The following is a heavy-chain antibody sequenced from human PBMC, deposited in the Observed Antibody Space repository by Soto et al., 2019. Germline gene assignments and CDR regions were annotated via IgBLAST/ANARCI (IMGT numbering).Heavy chain of an antibody. D-gene: IGHD1-26*01. V-gene: IGHV4-38-2*01. CDR3: ASCSGSYYDFDY. Sequence: GTLSLTCAVSCYSIIGAHYGAWLRQPPGKGLEWIGSIFHTGSTYYNPSLKSRVTMAVDTAKNRFSLKLSSVTAAATAVYYCASCSGSYYDFDYWGQGTMVTVSS. CDR2: IFHTGST. J-gene: IGHJ4*02. CDR1: CYSIIGAHY.